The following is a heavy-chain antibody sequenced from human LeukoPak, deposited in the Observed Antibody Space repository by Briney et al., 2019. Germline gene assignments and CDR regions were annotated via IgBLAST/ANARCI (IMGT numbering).Heavy chain of an antibody. CDR2: INHSGST. CDR3: ARQDISNYFDY. J-gene: IGHJ4*02. V-gene: IGHV4-34*01. CDR1: GGSFSGYY. Sequence: SETLSLTCAVYGGSFSGYYWSWIRQPPGKGLEWIGEINHSGSTNYNPSLKSRVTISVDTSKNQFSLKLSSVTAADTAVYYCARQDISNYFDYWGQGTLVTVSS. D-gene: IGHD2-15*01.